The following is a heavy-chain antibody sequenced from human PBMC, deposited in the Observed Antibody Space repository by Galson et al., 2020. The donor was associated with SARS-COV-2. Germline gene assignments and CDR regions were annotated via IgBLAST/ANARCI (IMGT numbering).Heavy chain of an antibody. Sequence: SETLSLTCTVSGGSISSGSYYWSWIRQPAGKGLDWIGHIYTSGSTSYNPSLKSRVTISVDTSKNQFSLMLNSVTAADTAVYYCARALASGIVVVTATHFDYWGQGTLVTVS. CDR3: ARALASGIVVVTATHFDY. D-gene: IGHD2-21*02. CDR1: GGSISSGSYY. J-gene: IGHJ4*02. CDR2: IYTSGST. V-gene: IGHV4-61*09.